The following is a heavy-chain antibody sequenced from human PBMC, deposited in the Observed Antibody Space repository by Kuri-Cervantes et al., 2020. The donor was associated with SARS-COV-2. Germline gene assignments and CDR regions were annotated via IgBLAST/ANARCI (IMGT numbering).Heavy chain of an antibody. CDR3: ARDPLYVDTAMVAFLGSDY. CDR1: GFTFSSYS. Sequence: GGSLRLSCAASGFTFSSYSMNWVRQAPGKGLEWVSSISSSSSYIYYADSVKGRFTISRDNAKNSLYLQMNSLRAGDTAVYYCARDPLYVDTAMVAFLGSDYWGQGTLVTVSS. V-gene: IGHV3-21*01. J-gene: IGHJ4*02. CDR2: ISSSSSYI. D-gene: IGHD5-18*01.